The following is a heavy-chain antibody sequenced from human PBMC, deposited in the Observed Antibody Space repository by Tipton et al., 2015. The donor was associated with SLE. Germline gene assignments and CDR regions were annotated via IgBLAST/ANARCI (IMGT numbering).Heavy chain of an antibody. CDR1: GGSISSSSYY. V-gene: IGHV4-39*07. CDR2: IYYSGST. D-gene: IGHD4-17*01. Sequence: TLSLTCTVSGGSISSSSYYWGWIRQPPGKGLEWIGSIYYSGSTYYNPSLKSRVTISVDTSKNQFSLKLSSVTAADTAVYYCAREGYGDYGMRAFDIWGQGTMVTVSS. J-gene: IGHJ3*02. CDR3: AREGYGDYGMRAFDI.